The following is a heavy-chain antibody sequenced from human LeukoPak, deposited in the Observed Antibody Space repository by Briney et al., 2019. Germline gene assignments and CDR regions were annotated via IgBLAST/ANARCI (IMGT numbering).Heavy chain of an antibody. Sequence: SETLFLTCAVSGGSISRGGYSWGWVRQPPGEGLEWIGYIYHSGSTYYNPSLKSRVTISVDRSKNQFSLKLSSVTAADTAVYYCASGWYSDLWGRGTLVTVSS. CDR1: GGSISRGGYS. J-gene: IGHJ2*01. CDR2: IYHSGST. V-gene: IGHV4-30-2*01. CDR3: ASGWYSDL.